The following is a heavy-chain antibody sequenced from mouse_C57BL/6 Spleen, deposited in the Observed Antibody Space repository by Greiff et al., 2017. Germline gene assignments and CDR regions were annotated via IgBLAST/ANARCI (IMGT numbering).Heavy chain of an antibody. V-gene: IGHV1-59*01. J-gene: IGHJ3*01. Sequence: QVQLQQPGAELVRPGTSVKLSCKASGYTFTSYWMHWVKQRPGQGLEWIGVIDPSDSYTNYNDKFKGKATLTVDTSSSTAYMQLSSLTSEDSAVYYCAGGGYYSWFAYWGQGTLVTVSA. CDR1: GYTFTSYW. D-gene: IGHD2-3*01. CDR2: IDPSDSYT. CDR3: AGGGYYSWFAY.